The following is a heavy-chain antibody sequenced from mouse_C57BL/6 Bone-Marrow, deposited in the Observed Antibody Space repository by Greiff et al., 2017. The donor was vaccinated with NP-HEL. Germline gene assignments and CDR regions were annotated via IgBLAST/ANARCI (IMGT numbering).Heavy chain of an antibody. CDR2: ISDGGSYT. CDR3: ARVVGYYGSHFDY. V-gene: IGHV5-4*03. J-gene: IGHJ2*01. D-gene: IGHD1-1*01. Sequence: DVKLVESGGGLVKPGGSLKLSCAASGFTFSSYAMSWVRQTPEKRLEWVATISDGGSYTYYPDNVKGRFTISRDNAKNNLYLQMSHLKSEDTAMYYCARVVGYYGSHFDYWGQGTTLTVSS. CDR1: GFTFSSYA.